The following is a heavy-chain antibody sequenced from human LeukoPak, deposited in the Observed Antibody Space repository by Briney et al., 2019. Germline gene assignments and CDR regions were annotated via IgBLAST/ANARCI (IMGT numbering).Heavy chain of an antibody. J-gene: IGHJ4*02. CDR2: ISGSAGGT. Sequence: GGSLRLSCAASGFTFSSDWMSWVRQAPGKGLEWVSGISGSAGGTYYADSVKGRFTISRDNSKNTLYLQMNSLRAEDTAVYYCAKDQGYSSSSLDYWGQGTLVTVSS. D-gene: IGHD6-6*01. CDR1: GFTFSSDW. CDR3: AKDQGYSSSSLDY. V-gene: IGHV3-23*01.